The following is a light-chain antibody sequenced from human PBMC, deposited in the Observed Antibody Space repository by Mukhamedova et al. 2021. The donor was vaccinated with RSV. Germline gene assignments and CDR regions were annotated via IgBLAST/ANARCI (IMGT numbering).Light chain of an antibody. Sequence: GERATLSCRASQGVSRSYLGWYQQKPGQAPRLLVHAVSSRATGVPDRFSGSASGTDFTLTISRLEPEDSGLYFCQQSGSVPITFGQ. CDR1: QGVSRSY. V-gene: IGKV3-20*01. CDR2: AVS. CDR3: QQSGSVPIT. J-gene: IGKJ5*01.